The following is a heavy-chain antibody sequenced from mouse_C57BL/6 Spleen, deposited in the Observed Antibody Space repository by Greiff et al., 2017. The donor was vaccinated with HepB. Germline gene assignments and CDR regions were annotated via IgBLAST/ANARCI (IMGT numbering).Heavy chain of an antibody. J-gene: IGHJ2*01. D-gene: IGHD1-1*01. CDR3: ASLYGSSSFDY. V-gene: IGHV5-6*01. Sequence: EVKLMESGGDLVKPGGSLKLSCAASGFTFSSYGMSWVRQTPDKRLEWVATISSGGSYTYYPDSVKGRFTISRDNAKNTLYLQMSSLKSEDTAMYYCASLYGSSSFDYWGQGTTLTVSS. CDR1: GFTFSSYG. CDR2: ISSGGSYT.